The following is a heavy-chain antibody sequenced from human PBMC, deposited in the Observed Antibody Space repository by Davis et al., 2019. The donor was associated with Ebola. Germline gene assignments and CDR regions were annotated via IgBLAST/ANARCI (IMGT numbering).Heavy chain of an antibody. CDR3: ARGLEARRLNWFDP. D-gene: IGHD6-25*01. Sequence: PGGSLRLSCAASGFAFSTFWMHWVRHVPGKGLVWVSRINGDGSTTNYADSVKGRFTISRDNAENTVYLQMNSLRAEDTAVYYCARGLEARRLNWFDPWGQGTLVTVSS. CDR2: INGDGSTT. V-gene: IGHV3-74*01. J-gene: IGHJ5*02. CDR1: GFAFSTFW.